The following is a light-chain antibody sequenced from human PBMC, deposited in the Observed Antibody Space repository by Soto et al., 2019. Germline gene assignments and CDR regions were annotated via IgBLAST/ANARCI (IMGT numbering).Light chain of an antibody. V-gene: IGKV3-20*01. CDR3: QQYVTSSPRT. CDR1: HTISSSY. J-gene: IGKJ1*01. CDR2: GIS. Sequence: ESVLTQSPGTLSLSPGERATLSCRASHTISSSYLAWYQQKPGQAPRLLMYGISRRATGIPDRFSGSGSGTDFTLTITRLEPEDFAVYYCQQYVTSSPRTFGQGTKVDNK.